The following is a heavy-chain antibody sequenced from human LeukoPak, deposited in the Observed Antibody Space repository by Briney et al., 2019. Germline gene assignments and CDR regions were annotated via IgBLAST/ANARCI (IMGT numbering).Heavy chain of an antibody. J-gene: IGHJ4*02. CDR2: ISGSGGST. CDR1: GFTFSSYA. CDR3: AKAHYYYSSGFYYFDY. Sequence: GGSLRLSCAASGFTFSSYAMSWVRQAPGKGLEWVSAISGSGGSTYYADSVKGRFTISRDNSKNTLYLQMNSLRAEDTAVYYCAKAHYYYSSGFYYFDYWGQGTLVTVSS. V-gene: IGHV3-23*01. D-gene: IGHD3-22*01.